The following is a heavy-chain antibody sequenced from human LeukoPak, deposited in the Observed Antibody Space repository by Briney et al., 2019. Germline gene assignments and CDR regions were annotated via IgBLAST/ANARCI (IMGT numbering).Heavy chain of an antibody. V-gene: IGHV4-4*02. J-gene: IGHJ5*02. CDR2: IYLYGTT. CDR3: AREGGFSGYDFWSGYYKNWFDP. CDR1: AGSISSSNW. Sequence: SETLSLTCAVSAGSISSSNWWSWVPQSPVKGLEWIGEIYLYGTTNYNPSLKSRVTMSVDRSKNQFSLKLSSVTAADTAVYYCAREGGFSGYDFWSGYYKNWFDPWGQGTLVTVSS. D-gene: IGHD3-3*01.